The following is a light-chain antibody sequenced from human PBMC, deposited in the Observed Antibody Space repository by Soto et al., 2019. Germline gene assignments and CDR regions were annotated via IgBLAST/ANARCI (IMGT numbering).Light chain of an antibody. Sequence: DIQMTQSPSSLSAFVGDRVTITCRATQSINNYLNWYQKKPGKAPKLLIYAPSTLQSGVPSRFSGSRSGTDFTLTTSSLQPEDFATYYCQQSYSFPLTFGGGTKVDI. CDR1: QSINNY. J-gene: IGKJ4*01. CDR2: APS. V-gene: IGKV1-39*01. CDR3: QQSYSFPLT.